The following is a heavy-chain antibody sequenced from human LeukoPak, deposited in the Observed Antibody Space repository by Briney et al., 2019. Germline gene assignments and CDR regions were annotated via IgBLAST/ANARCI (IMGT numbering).Heavy chain of an antibody. CDR3: AREGRTVGATLVSYYFDY. D-gene: IGHD1-26*01. CDR1: GGSFSGYY. V-gene: IGHV4-34*01. CDR2: INHSGST. J-gene: IGHJ4*02. Sequence: SETLSLTCAVYGGSFSGYYWSWIRQPPGKGPEWIGEINHSGSTNYNPSLKSRVTISVDTSKNQFSLKLSSVTAADTAVYYCAREGRTVGATLVSYYFDYWGQGTLVTVSS.